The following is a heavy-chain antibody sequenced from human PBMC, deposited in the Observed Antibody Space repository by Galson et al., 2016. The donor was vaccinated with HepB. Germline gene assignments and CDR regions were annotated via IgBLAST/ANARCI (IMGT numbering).Heavy chain of an antibody. CDR3: ARDRATWDGQNTGSFDY. Sequence: CAISGDSVSSKSAAWNWIRQSPSRGLEWLGRTYYRSKWYNNYAVSVKSRITINADTSKNQISLQLNSVTPEDTAVYYCARDRATWDGQNTGSFDYWGQGSLVTVSP. J-gene: IGHJ4*02. CDR2: TYYRSKWYN. CDR1: GDSVSSKSAA. D-gene: IGHD5-24*01. V-gene: IGHV6-1*01.